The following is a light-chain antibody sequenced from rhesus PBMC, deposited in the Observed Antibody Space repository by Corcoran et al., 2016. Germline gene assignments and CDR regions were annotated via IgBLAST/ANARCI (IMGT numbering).Light chain of an antibody. CDR1: QSVSIY. CDR2: GAS. CDR3: YQHSSGYRT. Sequence: QVILTQSPATLSLSPGERATLSCRASQSVSIYLAWYHQKPGQAPRLLISGASSRATGIPDRFSGSGSGTAFTLPISSLEPEDVGVYHCYQHSSGYRTFGQGTKVEIK. J-gene: IGKJ1*01. V-gene: IGKV3-10*01.